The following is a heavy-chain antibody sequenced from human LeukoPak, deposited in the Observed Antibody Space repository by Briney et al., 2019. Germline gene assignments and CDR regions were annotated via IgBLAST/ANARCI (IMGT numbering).Heavy chain of an antibody. CDR2: IYYSGST. CDR1: GGSISRFF. CDR3: ARAVSGRFDY. D-gene: IGHD6-19*01. Sequence: SETLSLTCTVSGGSISRFFWSWIRQPPGKGLEWTGYIYYSGSTNYNPSLNSRVTISVDTSKNQFSLRLSSVTAADTAIYYCARAVSGRFDYWGQGTLVTVSS. V-gene: IGHV4-59*08. J-gene: IGHJ4*02.